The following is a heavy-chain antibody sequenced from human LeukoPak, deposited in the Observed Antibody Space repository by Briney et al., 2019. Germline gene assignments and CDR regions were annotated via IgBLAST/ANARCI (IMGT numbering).Heavy chain of an antibody. CDR3: ARGSDNWFDP. CDR1: GFGFSIYY. J-gene: IGHJ5*02. V-gene: IGHV1-46*01. Sequence: GDSVKVSCKASGFGFSIYYMHWVRQAPGEGLEWMGMINPNDGRTIYAQKFQGRVTMTRDTSTSTVYMELSSLRSEDTAVYYCARGSDNWFDPWGQGTLVTVSS. CDR2: INPNDGRT.